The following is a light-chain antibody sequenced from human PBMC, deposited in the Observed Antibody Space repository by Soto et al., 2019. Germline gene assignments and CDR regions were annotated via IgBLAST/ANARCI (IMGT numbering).Light chain of an antibody. CDR1: QSVSSKY. V-gene: IGKV3-20*01. Sequence: EIVLTQSPGTLSLSPGERATLSCRASQSVSSKYLAWYPQKPGQAPRVLIYGTSIRASGVPERFSGGASGTDFTLTITRLEPEYFAVYYCQHYGSSPFTFGPGTKVDFK. CDR3: QHYGSSPFT. CDR2: GTS. J-gene: IGKJ3*01.